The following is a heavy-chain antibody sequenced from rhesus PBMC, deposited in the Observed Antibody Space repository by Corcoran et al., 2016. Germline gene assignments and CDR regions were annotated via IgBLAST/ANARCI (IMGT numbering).Heavy chain of an antibody. Sequence: QVQLQESGPGLVKPSETLSLTCTVSGGSISDPYYWNWIRHPPGKGLEWIGGIYANSASSYYNPSLKSRVTISKDTSKNQFSLDLYSVTAADTAVYFCARLDYGNNYYYFDYWGQGVLVTVSS. CDR1: GGSISDPYY. CDR2: IYANSASS. CDR3: ARLDYGNNYYYFDY. J-gene: IGHJ4*01. D-gene: IGHD4-29*01. V-gene: IGHV4-143*01.